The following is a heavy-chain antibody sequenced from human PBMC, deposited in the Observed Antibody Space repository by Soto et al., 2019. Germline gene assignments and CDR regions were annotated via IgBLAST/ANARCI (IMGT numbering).Heavy chain of an antibody. Sequence: QVQLVESGGGVVQPGRSLRLSCAASGFTFSSYGMHWVRQAPGKGLEWVAVIWYDGSNKYYADSVKGRFTISRDNSKNTLYLQMNSLRAEDTAVYYCARVRGELSGWFDPWGQGTLVTVSS. V-gene: IGHV3-33*01. CDR3: ARVRGELSGWFDP. CDR1: GFTFSSYG. CDR2: IWYDGSNK. D-gene: IGHD3-10*01. J-gene: IGHJ5*02.